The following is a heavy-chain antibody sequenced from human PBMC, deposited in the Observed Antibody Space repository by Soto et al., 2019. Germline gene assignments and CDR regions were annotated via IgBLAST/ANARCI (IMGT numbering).Heavy chain of an antibody. Sequence: GSLRLSCAASGFAFSSFWMHCVRQAPGKGLVWVSRINSDGSSTSYADSVKGRFTISRDNAKNTLYLQMNSLRAEDTAVYYCARALGPKYYYYYMDVWGKGTTVPVSS. J-gene: IGHJ6*03. V-gene: IGHV3-74*01. CDR2: INSDGSST. CDR3: ARALGPKYYYYYMDV. CDR1: GFAFSSFW. D-gene: IGHD7-27*01.